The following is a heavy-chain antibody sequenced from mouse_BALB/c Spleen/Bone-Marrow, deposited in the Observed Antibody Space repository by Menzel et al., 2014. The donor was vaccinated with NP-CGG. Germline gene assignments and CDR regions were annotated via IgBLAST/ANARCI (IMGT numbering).Heavy chain of an antibody. Sequence: QVQLQQSGAELVRPGASVTLSCKASGYTFTDYEMHWVKQTPVHGLEWIGAIDPETGGTAYNQKFKGKATLTADKSSSTAYMELRSLTSEDSAVHYCTRWGLITTAPFDYWGQGTTLTVSS. D-gene: IGHD1-2*01. CDR1: GYTFTDYE. CDR3: TRWGLITTAPFDY. J-gene: IGHJ2*01. CDR2: IDPETGGT. V-gene: IGHV1-15*01.